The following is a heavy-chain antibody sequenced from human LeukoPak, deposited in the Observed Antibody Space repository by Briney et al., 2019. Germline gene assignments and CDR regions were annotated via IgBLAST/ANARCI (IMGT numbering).Heavy chain of an antibody. D-gene: IGHD2/OR15-2a*01. CDR3: ARVYLSIRENAFDI. CDR2: INHSGST. Sequence: SETLSLTCTVSDDSITIYYWAWIRQPPGKGLEWIGEINHSGSTNYNPSLKSRVTISVDTSKSQFSLNLSSVTAADTAVYYCARVYLSIRENAFDIWGQGTMVTVSS. CDR1: DDSITIYY. J-gene: IGHJ3*02. V-gene: IGHV4-34*01.